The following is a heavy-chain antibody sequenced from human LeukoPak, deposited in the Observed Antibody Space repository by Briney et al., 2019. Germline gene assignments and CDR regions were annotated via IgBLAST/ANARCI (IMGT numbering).Heavy chain of an antibody. D-gene: IGHD6-25*01. CDR3: ARGLGSGWPPRPYYFDY. Sequence: PSETLSLTCPVYAPSFSGYYWSWLRHPPGKGLEWIGEINHSGRTNYNPSLKSRVTISVATSKNQFSLKLSSVTAADTAVYYCARGLGSGWPPRPYYFDYWGQGTLVTVSS. CDR2: INHSGRT. J-gene: IGHJ4*02. V-gene: IGHV4-34*01. CDR1: APSFSGYY.